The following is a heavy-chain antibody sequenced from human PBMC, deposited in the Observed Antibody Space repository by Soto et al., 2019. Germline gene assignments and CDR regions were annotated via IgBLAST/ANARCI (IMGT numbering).Heavy chain of an antibody. CDR2: ISGSGGNT. CDR1: GFTFSNYA. CDR3: AKQFALVSYFDY. V-gene: IGHV3-23*01. J-gene: IGHJ4*02. Sequence: PGGSLRLSCVASGFTFSNYATSWVRQAPGKGLEWVSAISGSGGNTYYADSVKGRFTISRDNSKNTLYLQMNSLRAEDTAVYYCAKQFALVSYFDYWGQGTLVTVSS. D-gene: IGHD2-8*01.